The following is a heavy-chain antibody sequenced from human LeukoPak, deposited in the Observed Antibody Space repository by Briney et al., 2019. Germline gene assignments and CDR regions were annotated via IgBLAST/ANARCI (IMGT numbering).Heavy chain of an antibody. D-gene: IGHD1-26*01. J-gene: IGHJ5*02. V-gene: IGHV4-39*07. CDR3: AREPGLLYSGSYTTNR. CDR1: GGSISSSSYY. Sequence: PSETLSLTCTVSGGSISSSSYYWGWIRQPPGKGLEWIGSIYHSGSTYYNPSLKSRVTISVDTSKNQFSLKLSSVTAADTAVYYCAREPGLLYSGSYTTNRWGQGTLVTVSS. CDR2: IYHSGST.